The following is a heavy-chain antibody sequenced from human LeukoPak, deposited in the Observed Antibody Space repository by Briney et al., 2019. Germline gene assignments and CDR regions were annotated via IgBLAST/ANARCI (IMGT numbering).Heavy chain of an antibody. V-gene: IGHV3-7*01. CDR3: ARDLSYGDYA. CDR1: GFTFSNYW. J-gene: IGHJ4*02. CDR2: IKQDGSEK. D-gene: IGHD4-17*01. Sequence: GGSLRLSCAASGFTFSNYWMTWVRQAPGKGLEWVANIKQDGSEKYYVDSVKGRFSISRDNAKNSLYLQMNGLRAEDTAVYYSARDLSYGDYAWGQGTLVTVSS.